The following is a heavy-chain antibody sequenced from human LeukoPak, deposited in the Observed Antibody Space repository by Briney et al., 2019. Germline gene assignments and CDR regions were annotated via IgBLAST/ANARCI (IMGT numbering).Heavy chain of an antibody. D-gene: IGHD3-9*01. V-gene: IGHV1-2*02. J-gene: IGHJ4*02. CDR1: GYTFTGYY. Sequence: ASVKVSCKASGYTFTGYYMHWVRQAPGQGLEWMGWINPNSGGTNYAQKFQDRVSMTRDTSISTAYMQLSRLRSDDTAVHYCARSPHILTGENFDFWGQGTLLTVSS. CDR3: ARSPHILTGENFDF. CDR2: INPNSGGT.